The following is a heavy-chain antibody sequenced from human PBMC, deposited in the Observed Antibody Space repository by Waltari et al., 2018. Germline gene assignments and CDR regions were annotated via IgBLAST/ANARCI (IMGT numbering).Heavy chain of an antibody. J-gene: IGHJ6*03. CDR2: IYTSGRT. V-gene: IGHV4-4*07. CDR3: ARGGVVLEWGYMDV. D-gene: IGHD3-3*01. CDR1: GGSISRYY. Sequence: QVQLQESGPGLVTPSATLSLTCTVSGGSISRYYWSWIRPPAGKGLEWIGLIYTSGRTNYNPSLKSRVTMSVDTSNNQFSLKLSSVTAADTAVYYCARGGVVLEWGYMDVWGKGTTVTVSS.